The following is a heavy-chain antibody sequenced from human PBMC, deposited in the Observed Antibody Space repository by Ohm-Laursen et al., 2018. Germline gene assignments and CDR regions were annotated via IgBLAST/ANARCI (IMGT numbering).Heavy chain of an antibody. D-gene: IGHD5/OR15-5a*01. J-gene: IGHJ4*02. CDR2: IYSTGTT. CDR3: ARAGTGSSIFAY. V-gene: IGHV3-53*01. Sequence: SLRLSCAASGFTVSSNYMHWVRRAPGKGLEWVSAIYSTGTTYYANSVKGRFTISRDNPINTVYLQMNSLRAEDTAVYYCARAGTGSSIFAYWGQGTLVTVSS. CDR1: GFTVSSNY.